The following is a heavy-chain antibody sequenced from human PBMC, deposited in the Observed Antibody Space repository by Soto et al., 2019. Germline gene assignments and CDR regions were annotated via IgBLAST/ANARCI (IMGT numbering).Heavy chain of an antibody. V-gene: IGHV4-4*02. CDR3: ARAPGFTYGYNYFDQ. D-gene: IGHD5-18*01. CDR1: GDSISSSNW. J-gene: IGHJ4*02. Sequence: SETLSLTCAVSGDSISSSNWWTWVRQPPGEGLEWIGDMFHSGSTNYNPSLMSRVTISPDKSKNQFSLNLNSVTAADTAVYYCARAPGFTYGYNYFDQWGQGTLVTVSS. CDR2: MFHSGST.